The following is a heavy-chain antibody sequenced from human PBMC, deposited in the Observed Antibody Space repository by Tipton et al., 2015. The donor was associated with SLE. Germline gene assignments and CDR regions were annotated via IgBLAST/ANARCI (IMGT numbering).Heavy chain of an antibody. CDR3: ARDGEAAFDL. J-gene: IGHJ2*01. D-gene: IGHD6-13*01. Sequence: TLSLTCTVSADSFTHYHWSWIRQSPGKGLEWIGYVYFDGSTNYNPSLKSRVTISVDTSKNQFSLKLNSVTAADTAVYYCARDGEAAFDLWGRGTLVTVSS. CDR1: ADSFTHYH. V-gene: IGHV4-59*01. CDR2: VYFDGST.